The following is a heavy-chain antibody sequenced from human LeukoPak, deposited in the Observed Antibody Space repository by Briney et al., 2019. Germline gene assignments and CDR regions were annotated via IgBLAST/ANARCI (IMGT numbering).Heavy chain of an antibody. CDR2: INPNSGGT. D-gene: IGHD6-19*01. CDR1: GYTFTGYY. J-gene: IGHJ4*02. Sequence: ASVKVSCKASGYTFTGYYMHWVRQAAGQGLEWVGWINPNSGGTNYAQKFQGRVTMTRATSISTAYMELSRLRSDDTAVYYCARETAVAGPEGSDYWGQGTLVTVSS. V-gene: IGHV1-2*02. CDR3: ARETAVAGPEGSDY.